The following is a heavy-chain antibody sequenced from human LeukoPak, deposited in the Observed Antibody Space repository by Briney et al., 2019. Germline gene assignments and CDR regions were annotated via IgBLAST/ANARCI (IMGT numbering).Heavy chain of an antibody. Sequence: SETLSLTCTVSGGSISSYYWSWIRQPPGKGLEWIGYIYYSGSTNYNPSLKSRVTISVDTSKNQFSLKLSSVTAADTAVYYCARGLGGGSGYYPPLDYWGQGTLVTVSS. CDR3: ARGLGGGSGYYPPLDY. J-gene: IGHJ4*02. CDR2: IYYSGST. V-gene: IGHV4-59*01. CDR1: GGSISSYY. D-gene: IGHD3-22*01.